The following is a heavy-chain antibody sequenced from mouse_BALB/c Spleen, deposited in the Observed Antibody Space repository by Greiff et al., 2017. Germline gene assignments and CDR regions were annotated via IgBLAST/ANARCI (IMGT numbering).Heavy chain of an antibody. V-gene: IGHV3-6*02. Sequence: EVQRVESGPGLVKPSQSLSLTCSVTGYSITSGYYWNWIRQFPGNKLEWMGYISYDGSNNYNPSLKNRISITRDTSKNQFFLKLNSVTTEDTATYYCASGDGYYAMDYWGQGTSVTVSS. CDR3: ASGDGYYAMDY. D-gene: IGHD2-3*01. J-gene: IGHJ4*01. CDR1: GYSITSGYY. CDR2: ISYDGSN.